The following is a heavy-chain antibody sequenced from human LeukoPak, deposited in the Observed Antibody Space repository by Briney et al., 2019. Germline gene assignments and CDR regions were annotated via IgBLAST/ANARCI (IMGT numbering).Heavy chain of an antibody. CDR2: IIPIFGTA. CDR3: ATSNDAKIAPFDH. V-gene: IGHV1-69*05. Sequence: GASVKVSCKASGGTFSSYAISWVRQAPGQGLEWMGGIIPIFGTANYAQKFQGRVTITTDESTSTAYMELSSLRSEDTAVYYCATSNDAKIAPFDHWGQGAPVTVSS. D-gene: IGHD2-21*01. J-gene: IGHJ4*02. CDR1: GGTFSSYA.